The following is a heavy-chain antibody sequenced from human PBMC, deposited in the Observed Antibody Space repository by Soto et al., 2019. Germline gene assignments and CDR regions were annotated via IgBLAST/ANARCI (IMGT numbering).Heavy chain of an antibody. CDR1: GYTLTELS. V-gene: IGHV1-24*01. D-gene: IGHD2-2*01. J-gene: IGHJ3*02. Sequence: ASVKVSCKVSGYTLTELSMHWVRQAPGKGLEWMGGFDPEDGETIYAQKFQGRVTMTEDTSTDTAYMELSSLRSEDTAVYYCATKYQLLFGYAFDIWGQGTMVTGSS. CDR3: ATKYQLLFGYAFDI. CDR2: FDPEDGET.